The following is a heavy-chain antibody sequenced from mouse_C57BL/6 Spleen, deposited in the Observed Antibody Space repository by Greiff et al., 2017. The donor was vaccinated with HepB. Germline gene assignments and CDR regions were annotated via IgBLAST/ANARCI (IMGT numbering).Heavy chain of an antibody. CDR1: GFTFSSYG. CDR2: ISSGGSYT. D-gene: IGHD2-3*01. J-gene: IGHJ4*01. V-gene: IGHV5-6*01. CDR3: ARKGGLLRGAMDY. Sequence: EVQLVESGGDLVKPGGSLKLSCAASGFTFSSYGMSWVRQTPDKRLEWVATISSGGSYTYYPDSVKGRFTISRDNAKNTLYLQMSSLKSEDTAMYYCARKGGLLRGAMDYWGQGTSVTVSS.